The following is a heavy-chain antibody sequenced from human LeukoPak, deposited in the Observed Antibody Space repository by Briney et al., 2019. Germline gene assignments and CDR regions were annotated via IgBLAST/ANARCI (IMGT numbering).Heavy chain of an antibody. CDR2: IYSDGST. V-gene: IGHV3-66*01. D-gene: IGHD4-17*01. CDR3: ARDGPFYGDSALDY. CDR1: GFAVSSSY. J-gene: IGHJ4*02. Sequence: GGSLRLSCAASGFAVSSSYMSWVRQAPGRGLEWVSIIYSDGSTYYADSVEGRFTISRDNSKNTLYLQTNSLRAEDTAVYYCARDGPFYGDSALDYWGQGTLVTVSS.